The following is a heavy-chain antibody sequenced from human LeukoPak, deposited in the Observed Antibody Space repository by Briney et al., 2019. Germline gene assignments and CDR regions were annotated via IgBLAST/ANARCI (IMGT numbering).Heavy chain of an antibody. CDR2: IYSGGST. D-gene: IGHD6-19*01. CDR3: AKDDSGWHPLGLDN. V-gene: IGHV3-53*01. J-gene: IGHJ4*02. CDR1: GFTFSSNY. Sequence: GGSLRLSCAASGFTFSSNYMSWVRQAPGKGLEWVSIIYSGGSTLYSDSVKGRFTISRHSSKNTLYLQMNSLRAEDTAVYYCAKDDSGWHPLGLDNWGQGTLVTVSS.